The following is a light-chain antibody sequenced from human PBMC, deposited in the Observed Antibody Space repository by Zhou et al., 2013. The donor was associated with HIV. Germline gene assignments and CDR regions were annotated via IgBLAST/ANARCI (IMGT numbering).Light chain of an antibody. V-gene: IGKV1-39*01. Sequence: DIQMTQSPSSLSASVGDRVTITCRASQSISSYLNWYQQKPGKAPKLLIYAASSLQSGVPSRFSGSGSGTDFTLTISSLQPEDFATYYCQQSYSTPLTFGGGTKGGEQT. CDR2: AAS. CDR1: QSISSY. CDR3: QQSYSTPLT. J-gene: IGKJ4*01.